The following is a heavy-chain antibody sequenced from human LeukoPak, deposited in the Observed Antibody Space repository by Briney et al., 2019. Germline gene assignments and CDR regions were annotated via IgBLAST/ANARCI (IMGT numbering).Heavy chain of an antibody. Sequence: GGSLRLSCAASGYTFGDYGMSWVRQVPGKGLEWVSGTNRRGDITGYADFVKGRFTISRDNAKNSLYLQMNSLRVEDTALYHCGRKGLGGELGGFDSWGQGTLVTVSS. CDR1: GYTFGDYG. CDR2: TNRRGDIT. J-gene: IGHJ4*02. D-gene: IGHD1-7*01. CDR3: GRKGLGGELGGFDS. V-gene: IGHV3-20*01.